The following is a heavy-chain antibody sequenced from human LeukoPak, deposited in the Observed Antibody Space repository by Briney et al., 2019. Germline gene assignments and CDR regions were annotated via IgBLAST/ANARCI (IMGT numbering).Heavy chain of an antibody. D-gene: IGHD3-9*01. J-gene: IGHJ4*02. Sequence: GGSLRLSCAASGFDFSSYGMSWVRQSPGKGLEWVSTFSASSTITYYADSVKGRFTISRDNSKNTLYLQMHSLRGEDTAVYYCAKGDSYYDLLTCFDLWGPGTLVTVSS. CDR2: FSASSTIT. CDR1: GFDFSSYG. V-gene: IGHV3-23*01. CDR3: AKGDSYYDLLTCFDL.